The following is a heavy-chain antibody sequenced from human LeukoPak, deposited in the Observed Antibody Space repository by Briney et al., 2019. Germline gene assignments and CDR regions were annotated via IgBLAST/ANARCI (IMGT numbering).Heavy chain of an antibody. CDR3: AKFIRDYDFWSGSYRAQWFDP. CDR2: ISSSSSYI. Sequence: GGSLRLSCAASGFTFSSYAMSWVRQAPGKGLEWVSSISSSSSYIYYADSVKGRFTISRDNSKGTLYLQMSSLRAEDRAIYFCAKFIRDYDFWSGSYRAQWFDPWGQGTLVTVSS. V-gene: IGHV3-21*04. CDR1: GFTFSSYA. J-gene: IGHJ5*02. D-gene: IGHD3-3*01.